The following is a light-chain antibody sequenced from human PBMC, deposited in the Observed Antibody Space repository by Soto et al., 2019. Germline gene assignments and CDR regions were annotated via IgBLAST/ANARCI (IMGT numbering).Light chain of an antibody. CDR3: QQSYSIPYT. V-gene: IGKV1-39*01. J-gene: IGKJ2*01. CDR2: AAS. Sequence: DIQMTQSASSLSASVGDRVTITCRASQSISSNLNWHQQKPGKATKVLIYAASSLQSGVPSRFSCSGSGTDFSLTISSLQPEDFATYYCQQSYSIPYTFGQGTKLEIK. CDR1: QSISSN.